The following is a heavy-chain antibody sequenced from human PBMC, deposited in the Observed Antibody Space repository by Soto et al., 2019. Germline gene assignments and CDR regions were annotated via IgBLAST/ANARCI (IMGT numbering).Heavy chain of an antibody. V-gene: IGHV1-8*01. CDR1: GYTFTSYD. Sequence: GASVKVSCKASGYTFTSYDINWVRQATGQGLEWMGWMNPNSGNTGYAQKFQGRVTMTRNTSISTAYMELSSLRSEDTAVYYCARRRPYTIFGAAGDEHWGHGTLVTDPS. CDR2: MNPNSGNT. J-gene: IGHJ4*01. D-gene: IGHD3-3*01. CDR3: ARRRPYTIFGAAGDEH.